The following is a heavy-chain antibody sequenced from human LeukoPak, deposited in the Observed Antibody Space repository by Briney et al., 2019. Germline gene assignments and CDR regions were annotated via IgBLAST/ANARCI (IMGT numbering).Heavy chain of an antibody. Sequence: GGSLRLSCSASGFTFAGYSMTWARQAPGKGLEWVSSISSGGGTTYYADSVKGRFTISRDNSKNTLYLQMNSLRAEDTAVYYCVKDRPTWPIDYWGQGTLVTVSS. CDR3: VKDRPTWPIDY. J-gene: IGHJ4*02. CDR2: ISSGGGTT. CDR1: GFTFAGYS. V-gene: IGHV3-23*01. D-gene: IGHD5-12*01.